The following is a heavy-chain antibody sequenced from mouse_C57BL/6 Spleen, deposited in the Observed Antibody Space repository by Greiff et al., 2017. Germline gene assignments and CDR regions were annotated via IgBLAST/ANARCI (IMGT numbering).Heavy chain of an antibody. CDR3: AKEGGYDYGTWFAY. CDR2: ILPGSGST. Sequence: QVQLKQSGAELMKPGASVKLSCKATGYTFTGYWIEWVKQRPGHGLEWIGEILPGSGSTNYNEKFKGKATFTADTSSNTAYMQLSSLTTEDSANYYGAKEGGYDYGTWFAYWGQGTLVTVSA. J-gene: IGHJ3*01. D-gene: IGHD2-4*01. V-gene: IGHV1-9*01. CDR1: GYTFTGYW.